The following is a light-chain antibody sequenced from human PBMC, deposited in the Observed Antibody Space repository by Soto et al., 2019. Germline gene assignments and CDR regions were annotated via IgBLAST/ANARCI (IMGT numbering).Light chain of an antibody. CDR1: NVDVGSYNL. J-gene: IGLJ1*01. V-gene: IGLV2-14*02. CDR2: EAN. CDR3: SSYTSSSYYV. Sequence: QAALAPPASVSGSPGQSITVSCTGTNVDVGSYNLISWYQQQPGKAPKLMIYEANKRPSGVSNRFSGYKSGNTASPTISGLQAEHEADYYCSSYTSSSYYVFGTGTKVTVL.